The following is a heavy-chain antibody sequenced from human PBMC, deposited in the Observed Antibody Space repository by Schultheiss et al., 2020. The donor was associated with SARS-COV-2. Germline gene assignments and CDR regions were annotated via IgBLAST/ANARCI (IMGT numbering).Heavy chain of an antibody. CDR1: GGSISGYY. V-gene: IGHV4-31*11. CDR3: ARVGYYYDSSGYYPYYFDY. D-gene: IGHD3-22*01. CDR2: IYYSGST. J-gene: IGHJ4*02. Sequence: SETLSLTCAVSGGSISGYYWSWIRQHPGKGLEWIGYIYYSGSTYYNPSLKSRVTISVDTSKNQFSLKLSSVTAADTAVYYCARVGYYYDSSGYYPYYFDYWGQGTLVTVSS.